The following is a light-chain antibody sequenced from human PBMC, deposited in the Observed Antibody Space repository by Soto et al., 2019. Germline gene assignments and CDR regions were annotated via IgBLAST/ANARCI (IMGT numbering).Light chain of an antibody. J-gene: IGLJ1*01. CDR3: AAWDDSMHGYV. V-gene: IGLV1-44*01. Sequence: QSALTQPPSVPGAPGQRVTISCTGSSSNIGAGYDVQWYQQLPGTAPKLLIYNNNQRPSGVPDRFSGSKSGTSASLAISGLQSEHEADYYCAAWDDSMHGYVFGAGTKVTVL. CDR2: NNN. CDR1: SSNIGAGYD.